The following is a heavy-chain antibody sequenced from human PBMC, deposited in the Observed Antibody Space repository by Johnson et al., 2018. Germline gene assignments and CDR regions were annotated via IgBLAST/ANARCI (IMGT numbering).Heavy chain of an antibody. CDR3: ASLDTRMDV. Sequence: VHLVQSGGGLVQPGRSLILSCAASGFTFADYALHWVRQAPGKGLELVSGISWHSGSIGYADSVKGRFTISRDNSKNKLYLQMNSLRDEDTAEYDGASLDTRMDVWGQGTTVTVSS. CDR1: GFTFADYA. CDR2: ISWHSGSI. V-gene: IGHV3-9*01. D-gene: IGHD5-18*01. J-gene: IGHJ6*02.